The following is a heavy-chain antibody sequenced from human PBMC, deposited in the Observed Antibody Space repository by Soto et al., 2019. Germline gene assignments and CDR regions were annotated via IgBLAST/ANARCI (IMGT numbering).Heavy chain of an antibody. V-gene: IGHV3-30*07. Sequence: DSVRGRFTISRDNSKNTVYLQMNSLRAEDTAVYYCASVDNYYASGFWGQGTLVTVSS. J-gene: IGHJ4*02. D-gene: IGHD3-10*01. CDR3: ASVDNYYASGF.